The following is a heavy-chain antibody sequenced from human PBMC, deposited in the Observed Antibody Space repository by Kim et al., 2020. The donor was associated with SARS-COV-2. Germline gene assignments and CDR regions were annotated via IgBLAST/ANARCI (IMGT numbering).Heavy chain of an antibody. CDR2: ISYDGSNK. CDR1: GFTFSSYG. Sequence: GGSLRLSCAASGFTFSSYGMHWVRQAPGKGLEWVAVISYDGSNKYYADSVKGRFTISRDNSKNTLYLQMNSLRAEDTAVYYCAKIISAYSRGLTMVRGAGDYWGQGTLVTVSS. V-gene: IGHV3-30*18. D-gene: IGHD3-10*01. J-gene: IGHJ4*02. CDR3: AKIISAYSRGLTMVRGAGDY.